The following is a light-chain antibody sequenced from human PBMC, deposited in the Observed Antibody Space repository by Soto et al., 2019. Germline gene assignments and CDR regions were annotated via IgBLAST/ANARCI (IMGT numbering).Light chain of an antibody. CDR1: QSLSGW. CDR2: KAS. CDR3: QQYYNLHT. V-gene: IGKV1-5*03. J-gene: IGKJ2*01. Sequence: DIQMTQSPSTLSAYVGDRVTITCRASQSLSGWLAWYQQKPGKAPKLLIYKASSLESGVPSRFSGSGSGTEFTLTISSLQPEDFANYYCQQYYNLHTFGQGTKLEIK.